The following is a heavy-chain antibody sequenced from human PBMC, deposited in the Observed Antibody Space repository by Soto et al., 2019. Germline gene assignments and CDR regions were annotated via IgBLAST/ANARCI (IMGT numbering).Heavy chain of an antibody. J-gene: IGHJ4*02. CDR3: ARDTSFGGFDH. Sequence: GGSLRLSCVTSGFTFSDYGMHWVRQAPGKGLEWVAIIWYDGSNKYYTDSVQGRFTISRDNSNNTLYLQMSSLRAEDTAIYYCARDTSFGGFDHWGQGTLVTVSS. CDR1: GFTFSDYG. V-gene: IGHV3-33*01. D-gene: IGHD3-10*01. CDR2: IWYDGSNK.